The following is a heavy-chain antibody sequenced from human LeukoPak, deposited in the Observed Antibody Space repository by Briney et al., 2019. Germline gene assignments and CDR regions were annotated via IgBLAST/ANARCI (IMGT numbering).Heavy chain of an antibody. D-gene: IGHD2-2*01. CDR2: INHSGST. CDR3: ARLGVPAVMSWSAGYFDY. J-gene: IGHJ4*02. V-gene: IGHV4-34*01. CDR1: GGSFSGYY. Sequence: PSETLSLTCAVYGGSFSGYYWSWIRQPPGKGLEWIGEINHSGSTNYNPSLKSRVTISVDTSKNQFSLKLSSVTAADTAVYYCARLGVPAVMSWSAGYFDYWGQGTLVTVSS.